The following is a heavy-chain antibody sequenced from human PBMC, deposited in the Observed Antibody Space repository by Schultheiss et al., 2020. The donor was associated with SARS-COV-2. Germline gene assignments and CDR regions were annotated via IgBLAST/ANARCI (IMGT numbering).Heavy chain of an antibody. V-gene: IGHV3-11*01. CDR2: ISSSSSTI. J-gene: IGHJ6*02. D-gene: IGHD3-22*01. CDR3: ARLYYYDSSGYYGMDV. Sequence: GGSLRLSCAASGFTFSDYYMSWIRQAPGKGLEWVSYISSSSSTIYYADSVKGRFTISRDNAKNSLYLQMNSLRAEDTAVYYCARLYYYDSSGYYGMDVWGQGTTVTVSS. CDR1: GFTFSDYY.